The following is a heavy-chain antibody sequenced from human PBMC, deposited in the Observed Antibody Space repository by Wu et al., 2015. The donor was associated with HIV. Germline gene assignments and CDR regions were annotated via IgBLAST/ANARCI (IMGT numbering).Heavy chain of an antibody. CDR3: ARVDCSSTSCYRDAFDI. CDR1: GYTFTSYG. D-gene: IGHD2-2*01. V-gene: IGHV1-18*01. Sequence: QVQLVQSGAEVKKPGASVKVSCKASGYTFTSYGISWVRQAPGQGLEWMGWISAYNGNTNYAQKLQGRVTMTTDTSTSTAYMELRSLRSDDTAVYYCARVDCSSTSCYRDAFDIWGQGTMVTVSS. J-gene: IGHJ3*02. CDR2: ISAYNGNT.